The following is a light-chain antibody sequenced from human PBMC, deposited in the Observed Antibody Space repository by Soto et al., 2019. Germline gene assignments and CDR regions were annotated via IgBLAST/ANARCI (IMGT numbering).Light chain of an antibody. CDR2: GSY. J-gene: IGKJ4*01. Sequence: VVMTQSPATLSVSPGESATLSCRASQSVSRNLAWYQQKPGQAPRLLLYGSYFRATNVTDRFTGRGSGTEFTLAISGLQSDDSAIYYCQQYNNLSPLTFGEGTKVESK. V-gene: IGKV3-15*01. CDR1: QSVSRN. CDR3: QQYNNLSPLT.